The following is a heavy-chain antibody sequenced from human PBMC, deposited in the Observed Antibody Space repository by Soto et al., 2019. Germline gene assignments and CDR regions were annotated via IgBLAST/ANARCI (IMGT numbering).Heavy chain of an antibody. CDR2: INANSGDT. CDR3: ARQWEPTRNDAFDI. Sequence: ASVKVSCKASGYTFTAYYIHWVRQAPGQGLEWMGWINANSGDTNYAQKLQGRVTMTTDTSTSTAYMELRSLRSDDTAVYYCARQWEPTRNDAFDIWGQGTMVTVSS. CDR1: GYTFTAYY. D-gene: IGHD1-26*01. J-gene: IGHJ3*02. V-gene: IGHV1-18*04.